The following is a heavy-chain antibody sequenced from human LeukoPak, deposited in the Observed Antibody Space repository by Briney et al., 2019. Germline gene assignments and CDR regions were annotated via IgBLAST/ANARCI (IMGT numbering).Heavy chain of an antibody. J-gene: IGHJ6*03. CDR3: ARGVELLYYYYYMDV. V-gene: IGHV4-34*01. D-gene: IGHD3-10*01. CDR2: INHSGST. CDR1: GGSFSGYY. Sequence: SETLSLTCAVYGGSFSGYYWSWIRQPPGKGLEWIGEINHSGSTNYNPSLKSRVTISVDTSKNQFSLKLSSVTAADTAVYYCARGVELLYYYYYMDVWGKGTTVTVSS.